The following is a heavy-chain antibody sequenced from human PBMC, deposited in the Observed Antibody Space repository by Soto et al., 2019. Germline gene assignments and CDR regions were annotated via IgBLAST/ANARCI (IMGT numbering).Heavy chain of an antibody. CDR3: ARDCSSTSCYYAFDI. CDR2: MNPNSGNT. CDR1: GYTFTSYG. Sequence: ASVKVSCKASGYTFTSYGISWVRQAPGQGLEWMGWMNPNSGNTGYAQKSQGRVTITADKSTSTAYMELSSLRSEDTAVYYCARDCSSTSCYYAFDIWGQGTMVTVSS. D-gene: IGHD2-2*01. V-gene: IGHV1-8*03. J-gene: IGHJ3*02.